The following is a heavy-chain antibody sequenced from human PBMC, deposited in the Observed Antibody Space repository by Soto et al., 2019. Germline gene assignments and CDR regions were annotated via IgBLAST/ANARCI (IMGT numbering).Heavy chain of an antibody. V-gene: IGHV3-23*01. CDR2: ISGSGGST. CDR1: GFTFSSYA. CDR3: AKDGSGIPRNRIFDY. Sequence: PGGSLRLSCAASGFTFSSYAMSWVRQAPGKGLEWVSAISGSGGSTYYADSVKGRFTISRDNSKNTLYLQMNSLRAEDTAVYYCAKDGSGIPRNRIFDYWGQGTLVTVSS. D-gene: IGHD1-1*01. J-gene: IGHJ4*02.